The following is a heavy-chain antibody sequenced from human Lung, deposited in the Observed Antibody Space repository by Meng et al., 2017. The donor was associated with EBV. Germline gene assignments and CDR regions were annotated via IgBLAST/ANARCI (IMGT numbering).Heavy chain of an antibody. V-gene: IGHV3-11*05. CDR1: GFTFSDYY. D-gene: IGHD5-24*01. CDR3: ARAHGLNDY. CDR2: ISSRGGYT. Sequence: QGRLVEFGGGLVKPVGCLRLSCVASGFTFSDYYMTWIRQAPGKGLEWLSYISSRGGYTDSADSVKGRFTISRDNAKNSVYLQMNSLRPDDTAVYYCARAHGLNDYWGLGTLVTVSS. J-gene: IGHJ4*02.